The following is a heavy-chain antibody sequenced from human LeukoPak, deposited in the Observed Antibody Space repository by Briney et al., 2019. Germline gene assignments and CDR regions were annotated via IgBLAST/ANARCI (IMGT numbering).Heavy chain of an antibody. V-gene: IGHV3-21*01. J-gene: IGHJ4*02. CDR3: ARARAPGSFDY. CDR1: GFTFSSYS. CDR2: ISSSYRYI. Sequence: GGSLRLSCAASGFTFSSYSMNWVRQAPGKGLECVSSISSSYRYIRYADSVKGRFTISRDNAKNSLYLQMNSPRVEDTAVYYCARARAPGSFDYWGQGTLVTVSS. D-gene: IGHD1-14*01.